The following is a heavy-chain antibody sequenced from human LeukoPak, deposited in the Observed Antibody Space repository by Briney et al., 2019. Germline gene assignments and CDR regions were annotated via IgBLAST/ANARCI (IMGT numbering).Heavy chain of an antibody. CDR3: TRGGYRYGFNWFDP. Sequence: GESLTLSCAASGFTFSGSAMRWVRQAPGKGLEWVGRIRSKGNSYATPYAESVKGGSTISRDDSKNTAYLQLNSLTTEDTAMYYCTRGGYRYGFNWFDPWGEGTLVTVSS. CDR2: IRSKGNSYAT. D-gene: IGHD5-18*01. J-gene: IGHJ5*02. CDR1: GFTFSGSA. V-gene: IGHV3-73*01.